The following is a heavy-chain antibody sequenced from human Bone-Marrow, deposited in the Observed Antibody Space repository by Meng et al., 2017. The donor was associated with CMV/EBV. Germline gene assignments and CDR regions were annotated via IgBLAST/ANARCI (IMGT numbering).Heavy chain of an antibody. CDR3: ARALYPSSGWTLIPFDY. CDR1: GFTFSSYG. J-gene: IGHJ4*02. Sequence: GGSLRLSCAASGFTFSSYGMHWVRQAPGKGLEWVSSISSSSSYIYYADSVKGRFTISRDNAKNSLYLQMNSLRAEDTAVYYCARALYPSSGWTLIPFDYWGQGTLVTVSS. D-gene: IGHD6-19*01. V-gene: IGHV3-21*01. CDR2: ISSSSSYI.